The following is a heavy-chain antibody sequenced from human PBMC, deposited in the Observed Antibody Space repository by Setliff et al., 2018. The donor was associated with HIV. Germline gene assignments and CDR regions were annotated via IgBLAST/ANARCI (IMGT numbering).Heavy chain of an antibody. CDR3: ARSEGIAWFDP. Sequence: PSETLSLTCTVYGGSFSNYYTNWIRKPPGKGLEWIGELSPSGTTRSNPSRQSRVTISLDTSNNQFSLKLTSVTAADTAVYYCARSEGIAWFDPWGQGTLVTVSS. J-gene: IGHJ5*02. V-gene: IGHV4-34*01. CDR1: GGSFSNYY. D-gene: IGHD3-3*01. CDR2: LSPSGTT.